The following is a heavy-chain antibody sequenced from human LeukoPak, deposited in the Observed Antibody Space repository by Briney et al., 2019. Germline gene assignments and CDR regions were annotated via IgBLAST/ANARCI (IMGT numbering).Heavy chain of an antibody. J-gene: IGHJ4*02. Sequence: PGGSLRLSCAASGFTFSDYYMSWLRQAPGRGLEGVSYISCSGSTIYYADSVKGRFTISRDNAKNSLYLQMNSLRAEDTAVYYCARIDSSSWYVDYWGQGTLVTVSS. CDR1: GFTFSDYY. CDR2: ISCSGSTI. CDR3: ARIDSSSWYVDY. V-gene: IGHV3-11*01. D-gene: IGHD6-13*01.